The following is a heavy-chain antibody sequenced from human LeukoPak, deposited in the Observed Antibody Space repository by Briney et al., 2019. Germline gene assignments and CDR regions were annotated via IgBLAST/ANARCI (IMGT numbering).Heavy chain of an antibody. Sequence: PSETLSLTCTVSGGSISSYYWSWIRQPPGEGLGWIGYIYYSGSTNYNPSLKSRVTISVDTSKNQFSLKLSSVTAADTAVYYCASTTVTIADAFDIWGQGTMVTVSS. V-gene: IGHV4-59*08. J-gene: IGHJ3*02. CDR1: GGSISSYY. CDR3: ASTTVTIADAFDI. D-gene: IGHD4-17*01. CDR2: IYYSGST.